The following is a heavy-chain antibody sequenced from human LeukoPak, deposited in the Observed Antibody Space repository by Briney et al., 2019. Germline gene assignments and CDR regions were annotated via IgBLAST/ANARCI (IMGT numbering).Heavy chain of an antibody. Sequence: SETLSLTCTVSGGSISSGGYYWSWIRQHPGKGLEWIGYIYYSGSTYYNPSLKSRVTISVGTSKNQFSLKLSSVTAADTAVYYCARDIAGRGYFDYWGQGTLVTVSS. CDR2: IYYSGST. CDR3: ARDIAGRGYFDY. CDR1: GGSISSGGYY. D-gene: IGHD2-15*01. V-gene: IGHV4-31*03. J-gene: IGHJ4*02.